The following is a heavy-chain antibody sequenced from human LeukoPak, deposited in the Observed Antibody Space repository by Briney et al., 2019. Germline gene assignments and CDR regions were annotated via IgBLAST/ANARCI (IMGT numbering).Heavy chain of an antibody. CDR3: ARDPLDLAARIFDY. J-gene: IGHJ4*02. V-gene: IGHV3-21*01. D-gene: IGHD6-6*01. CDR2: ISSSSYI. CDR1: GFTFSSYS. Sequence: GGSLRLSCAASGFTFSSYSMNWVRQAPGKGLEWVSSISSSSYIYYADSVKGRFTISRDNAKNSLYLQMNSLRAEDTAVYYCARDPLDLAARIFDYWGQGTLVTVSS.